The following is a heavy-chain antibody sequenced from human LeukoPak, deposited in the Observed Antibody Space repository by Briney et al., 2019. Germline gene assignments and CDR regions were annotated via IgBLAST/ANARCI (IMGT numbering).Heavy chain of an antibody. CDR3: VKESAADATFHFDY. J-gene: IGHJ4*02. Sequence: GGSLRLSCAASGFNFSIFGMHWVRQVPGNGLEWLAVLWADGNTAHYADSVKGRFTISRDSSENTLYLQMNRLRSEDTAVYYCVKESAADATFHFDYWGQGTLVTVSS. CDR1: GFNFSIFG. CDR2: LWADGNTA. D-gene: IGHD6-13*01. V-gene: IGHV3-33*06.